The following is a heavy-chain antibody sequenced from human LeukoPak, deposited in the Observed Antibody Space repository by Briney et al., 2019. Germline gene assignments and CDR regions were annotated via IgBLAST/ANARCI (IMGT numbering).Heavy chain of an antibody. D-gene: IGHD5-12*01. CDR1: GYTFTSYY. CDR2: INPSGGST. CDR3: ARAAVSGYSGYDTIDY. V-gene: IGHV1-46*01. J-gene: IGHJ4*02. Sequence: ASVKVSCKASGYTFTSYYMHWVRQAPGQGLEWMGIINPSGGSTSYAQKFQGRVTITADESTSTAYMELSSLRSEDTAVYYCARAAVSGYSGYDTIDYWGQGTLVTVSS.